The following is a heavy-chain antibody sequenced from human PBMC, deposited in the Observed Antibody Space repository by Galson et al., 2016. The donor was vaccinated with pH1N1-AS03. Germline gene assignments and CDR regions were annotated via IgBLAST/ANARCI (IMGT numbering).Heavy chain of an antibody. Sequence: SVKVSCKASGYAFINYDINWVRQAPGQGLEWMGWVNPKSANRSYAQQFQGRVTMTWETSITTAYMELSNLSSEDTAVYYCERAPISPTGYIHYFDFWGQGTLVTVS. CDR1: GYAFINYD. CDR2: VNPKSANR. V-gene: IGHV1-8*01. J-gene: IGHJ4*02. CDR3: ERAPISPTGYIHYFDF. D-gene: IGHD3-9*01.